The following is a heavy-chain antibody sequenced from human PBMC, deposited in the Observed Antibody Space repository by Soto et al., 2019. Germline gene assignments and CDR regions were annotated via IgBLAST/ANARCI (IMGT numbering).Heavy chain of an antibody. CDR3: ARGYSSSSRGDYYYYMDV. J-gene: IGHJ6*03. V-gene: IGHV1-8*01. CDR1: GYTLTELS. D-gene: IGHD6-6*01. Sequence: ASVKVSCKVSGYTLTELSMHWVRQATGQGLEWMGWMNPNSGNTGYAQKFQGRVTMTRNTSISTAYMELSSLRSEDTAVYYCARGYSSSSRGDYYYYMDVWGKGTTVTVSS. CDR2: MNPNSGNT.